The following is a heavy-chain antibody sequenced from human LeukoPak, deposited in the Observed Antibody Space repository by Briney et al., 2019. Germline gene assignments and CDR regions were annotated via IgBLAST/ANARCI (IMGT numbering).Heavy chain of an antibody. V-gene: IGHV5-51*01. D-gene: IGHD6-19*01. CDR2: IYPGDSDT. CDR3: ARPTRSGWYSPPWQH. CDR1: GYILTSYW. Sequence: GASLQISRQGSGYILTSYWIGWVRQLPGKGLEWMGIIYPGDSDTRYSPSFQGQVTISADKSISTAYLQWSSLKASDTAMYYCARPTRSGWYSPPWQHWGQGTLVTVSS. J-gene: IGHJ1*01.